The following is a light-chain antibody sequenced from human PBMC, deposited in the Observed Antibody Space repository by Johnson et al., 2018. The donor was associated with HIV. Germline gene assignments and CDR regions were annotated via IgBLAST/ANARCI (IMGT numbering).Light chain of an antibody. V-gene: IGLV1-51*02. CDR3: GTWDSSLSAEV. J-gene: IGLJ1*01. CDR2: ENN. Sequence: QPVLTQPPSVSAAPGQKVTISCSGSSSNIGNNYVSWYQQFPGTAPKLLTYENNKRPSVIPDRFSGSKSGTSATLGITGLQTGDEADYYCGTWDSSLSAEVFGTGTKVTVL. CDR1: SSNIGNNY.